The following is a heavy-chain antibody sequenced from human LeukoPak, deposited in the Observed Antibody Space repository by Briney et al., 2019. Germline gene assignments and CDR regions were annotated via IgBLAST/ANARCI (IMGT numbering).Heavy chain of an antibody. CDR1: GYTLTEFS. CDR3: ATDRASYSSGWSRTFDY. J-gene: IGHJ4*02. CDR2: FDPEDGET. V-gene: IGHV1-24*01. Sequence: ASVKVSCKVSGYTLTEFSMHWVRQAPGKGLEWMGGFDPEDGETIYAQKFQGRVTMTEDTSTDTAYMELSSLRSEDTAVYYCATDRASYSSGWSRTFDYWGQGTLVTVSS. D-gene: IGHD6-19*01.